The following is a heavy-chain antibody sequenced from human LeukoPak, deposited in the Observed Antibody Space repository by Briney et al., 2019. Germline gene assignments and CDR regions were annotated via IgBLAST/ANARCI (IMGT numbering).Heavy chain of an antibody. Sequence: PSETLSLTCSVSRGSISSYYWSWIRRPAGKGLEWIGRVYSSGSTNYNPPLKSRVTMSIDTSKNQFSLKLSSVTAADTAVYYCARLHRGDNGFDYWGQGTLVTVSS. V-gene: IGHV4-4*07. CDR1: RGSISSYY. D-gene: IGHD3-10*01. J-gene: IGHJ4*02. CDR3: ARLHRGDNGFDY. CDR2: VYSSGST.